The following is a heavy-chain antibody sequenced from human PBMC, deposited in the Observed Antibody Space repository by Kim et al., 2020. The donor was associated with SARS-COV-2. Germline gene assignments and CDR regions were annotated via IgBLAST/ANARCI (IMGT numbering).Heavy chain of an antibody. CDR1: GFTFSSHG. J-gene: IGHJ4*02. CDR2: IWWDGSKR. CDR3: ARDLSYSANDF. D-gene: IGHD1-26*01. Sequence: GGSLRLSCVASGFTFSSHGFQWVREVPGKGLEWVATIWWDGSKRYYAASVEGRLTISRDDSKSTVFLQMNSLRAEDTAVYYCARDLSYSANDFRGQGTLVTVSS. V-gene: IGHV3-33*01.